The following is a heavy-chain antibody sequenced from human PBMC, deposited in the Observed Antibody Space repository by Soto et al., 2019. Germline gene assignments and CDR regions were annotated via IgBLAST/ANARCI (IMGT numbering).Heavy chain of an antibody. D-gene: IGHD4-17*01. Sequence: EVQLLESGGGLVQPGGSLRLSCAASGLTFSTYAMSWVGQPPGKGREGVSAISGRGGSTYYADSVKGRFTISRDNSKNTLYLQMNSLRAEDTAVYYCAKDYYGDYFSHVFDPWGQGTLVTVSS. CDR1: GLTFSTYA. J-gene: IGHJ5*02. V-gene: IGHV3-23*01. CDR2: ISGRGGST. CDR3: AKDYYGDYFSHVFDP.